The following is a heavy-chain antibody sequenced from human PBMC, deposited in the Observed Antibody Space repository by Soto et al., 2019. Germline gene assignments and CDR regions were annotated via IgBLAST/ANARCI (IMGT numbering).Heavy chain of an antibody. CDR1: GGSFSGYY. J-gene: IGHJ4*02. CDR2: INPSGST. V-gene: IGHV4-34*01. CDR3: ARGRPGRSSGWYNY. Sequence: PSETLSLTCAVYGGSFSGYYWSWIRQPPGKGLEWIGEINPSGSTNYNPSLKSRVTISVDTSKNQFSLNLSAVTAAGTAVYYCARGRPGRSSGWYNYWGQGTLDTVSS. D-gene: IGHD6-19*01.